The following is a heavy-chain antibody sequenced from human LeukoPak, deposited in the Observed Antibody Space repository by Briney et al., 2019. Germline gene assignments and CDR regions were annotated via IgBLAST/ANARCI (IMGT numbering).Heavy chain of an antibody. V-gene: IGHV3-20*04. CDR3: TRAVGAMRY. CDR2: INWNGNST. D-gene: IGHD1-26*01. CDR1: GFIFDDYG. Sequence: GRSLRLSCAASGFIFDDYGMTWVRQAPGKGLEWVSGINWNGNSTVYADSVKGRFTISRDNAKNSLYLQMNSLRAEDTALYYCTRAVGAMRYWGQGTLVTVSS. J-gene: IGHJ4*02.